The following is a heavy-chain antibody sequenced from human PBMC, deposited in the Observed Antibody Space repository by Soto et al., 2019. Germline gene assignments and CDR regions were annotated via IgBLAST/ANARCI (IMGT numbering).Heavy chain of an antibody. CDR2: ISGSGGST. Sequence: GSMRLSCAVSGFTFSSHAISCVRLTPGEGLEWVSAISGSGGSTYYADSVKGRFTISRDNSKNTLYLQMNSLRAEDTAVYYCAKARFLEWLLYQINNWFDPWGQGTLVTVSS. D-gene: IGHD3-3*01. CDR3: AKARFLEWLLYQINNWFDP. CDR1: GFTFSSHA. J-gene: IGHJ5*02. V-gene: IGHV3-23*01.